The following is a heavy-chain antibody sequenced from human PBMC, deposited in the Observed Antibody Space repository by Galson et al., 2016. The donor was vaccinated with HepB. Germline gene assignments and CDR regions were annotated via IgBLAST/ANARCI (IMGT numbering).Heavy chain of an antibody. CDR2: ISYDGSNK. CDR1: GFTFRSYG. Sequence: SLRLSCAASGFTFRSYGMHWVRQAPGKGLEWVAVISYDGSNKYYADSVKGRFTISRDNSKNTLYLQMNSLRPEDTAVYYCANGGYYNFDQWGQGTLVTVSS. V-gene: IGHV3-30*18. J-gene: IGHJ4*02. D-gene: IGHD3-22*01. CDR3: ANGGYYNFDQ.